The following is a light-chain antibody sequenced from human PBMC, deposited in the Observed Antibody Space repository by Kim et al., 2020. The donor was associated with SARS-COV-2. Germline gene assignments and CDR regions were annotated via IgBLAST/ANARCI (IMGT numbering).Light chain of an antibody. J-gene: IGLJ2*01. CDR1: TLGDEY. CDR3: QAWDSSAVV. CDR2: QDN. V-gene: IGLV3-1*01. Sequence: SYELTQPPSVSVSPGQTARITCSGDTLGDEYVSWYQQKPGQSPVLVIYQDNKRSSGIPERFSGSNSGNTATLTISGTQAMDEADYYCQAWDSSAVVFGGG.